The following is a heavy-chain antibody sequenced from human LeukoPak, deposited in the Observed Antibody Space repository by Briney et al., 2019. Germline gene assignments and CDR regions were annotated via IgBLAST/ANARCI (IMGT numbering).Heavy chain of an antibody. CDR3: ARDGYSNAKQPNWFDP. V-gene: IGHV4-39*07. D-gene: IGHD6-13*01. CDR1: GGSISSSRYY. CDR2: IYYSGST. J-gene: IGHJ5*02. Sequence: SETLSLTCTVSGGSISSSRYYWGWIRQPPGKGLEWIGSIYYSGSTYYNPSLKSRVTISGDTSKNQFSLKLSSVTAADTAVYYCARDGYSNAKQPNWFDPWGQGTLVTVSS.